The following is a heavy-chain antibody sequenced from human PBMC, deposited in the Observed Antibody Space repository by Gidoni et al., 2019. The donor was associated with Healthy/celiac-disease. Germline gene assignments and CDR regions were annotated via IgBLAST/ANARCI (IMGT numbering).Heavy chain of an antibody. D-gene: IGHD3-16*02. Sequence: QVQLVESGGGVVQPGRSLRLSCAASGFTFSSYAMHWVRQAPGKGLEWVAVISYDGSNKYYADAGKGRFTISRDNSKNTLYLQMNSLRAEDTAVYYCAREGGYPNWFDPWGQGTLVTVSS. V-gene: IGHV3-30*01. CDR2: ISYDGSNK. CDR3: AREGGYPNWFDP. J-gene: IGHJ5*02. CDR1: GFTFSSYA.